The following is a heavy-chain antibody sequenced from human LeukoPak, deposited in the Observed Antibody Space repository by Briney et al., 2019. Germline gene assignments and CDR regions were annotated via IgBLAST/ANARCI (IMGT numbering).Heavy chain of an antibody. D-gene: IGHD2-2*01. V-gene: IGHV3-23*01. CDR1: GFTFSSYA. J-gene: IGHJ6*03. Sequence: TGGSLRLSCAASGFTFSSYAMSWVRQAPGKGLEWVSSISGSDGSTYYADSVKGRFTISRDNSKNTLYLQMNSLRAEDTALYYCARDNWSSAFNGFYYYMDVWGKGTTVTVSS. CDR3: ARDNWSSAFNGFYYYMDV. CDR2: ISGSDGST.